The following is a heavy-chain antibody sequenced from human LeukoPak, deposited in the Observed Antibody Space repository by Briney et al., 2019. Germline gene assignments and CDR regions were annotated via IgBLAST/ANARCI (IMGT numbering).Heavy chain of an antibody. D-gene: IGHD1-26*01. CDR3: ARVRYSGSYHLDY. V-gene: IGHV3-20*04. Sequence: GGSLRLSCVASGFTFSSYEMNWVRQTPGKGLEWVSSINWNGGSTTYADSVKGRFTISRDNAKNSLYLQMNSLRAEDTALYYCARVRYSGSYHLDYWGQGTLVTVSS. CDR2: INWNGGST. CDR1: GFTFSSYE. J-gene: IGHJ4*02.